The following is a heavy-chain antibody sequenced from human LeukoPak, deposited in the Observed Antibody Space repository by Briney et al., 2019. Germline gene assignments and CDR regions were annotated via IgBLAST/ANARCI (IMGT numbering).Heavy chain of an antibody. CDR1: GYTFTSYA. CDR2: INAGNGNT. D-gene: IGHD6-13*01. V-gene: IGHV1-3*01. Sequence: ASVKVSCKASGYTFTSYAMHWVRQAPGQRLEWMGWINAGNGNTKYSQKFQGRVTITRDTSASTAYMELSSLRSEDTAVYYCARASSSWHNWFDPWGQGTLVTVSS. J-gene: IGHJ5*02. CDR3: ARASSSWHNWFDP.